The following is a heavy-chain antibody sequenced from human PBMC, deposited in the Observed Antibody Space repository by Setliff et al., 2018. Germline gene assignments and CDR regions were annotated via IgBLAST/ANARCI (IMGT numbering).Heavy chain of an antibody. V-gene: IGHV4-34*01. D-gene: IGHD3-10*01. CDR1: GGSLSDYY. J-gene: IGHJ6*03. Sequence: SLTCAVYGGSLSDYYWSWIRQPPGKGLEWIGEIHHSGSTNYNPSLKSRVTISVDTSKNQFSLKLSSVTAADTAVYYCAKVPITKVYFYMDVWGKGTTVTVSS. CDR2: IHHSGST. CDR3: AKVPITKVYFYMDV.